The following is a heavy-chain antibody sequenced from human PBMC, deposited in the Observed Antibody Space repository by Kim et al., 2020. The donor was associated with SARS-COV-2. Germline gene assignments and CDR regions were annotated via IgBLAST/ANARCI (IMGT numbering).Heavy chain of an antibody. CDR3: AREDYYDSSGYYSGDDY. D-gene: IGHD3-22*01. Sequence: GGSLRLSCAASGFTISSNYMSWVRQAPGKGLEWVSVIYSGGSTYYADSVKGRFTISRDNSKNTLYLQMNSLRAEDTAVYYCAREDYYDSSGYYSGDDYWGQGTLVTV. CDR1: GFTISSNY. V-gene: IGHV3-53*01. CDR2: IYSGGST. J-gene: IGHJ4*02.